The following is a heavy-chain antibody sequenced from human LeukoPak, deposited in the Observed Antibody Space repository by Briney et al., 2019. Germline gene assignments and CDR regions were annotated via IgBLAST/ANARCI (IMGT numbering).Heavy chain of an antibody. CDR2: ISSSSTYI. D-gene: IGHD5-12*01. CDR1: GFTVSSNY. J-gene: IGHJ3*02. V-gene: IGHV3-21*06. CDR3: ARAYSPPWITASYAFDM. Sequence: GGSLRLSCAASGFTVSSNYMSWVRQAPGKGLEWVSSISSSSTYIDYADSMKGRFTISRDNVKNSLFLQMNSLRAEDTAVYYCARAYSPPWITASYAFDMWGQGTMVTVSS.